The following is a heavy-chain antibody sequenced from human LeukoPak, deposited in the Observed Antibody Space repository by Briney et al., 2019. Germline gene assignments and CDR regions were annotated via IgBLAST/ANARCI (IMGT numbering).Heavy chain of an antibody. CDR1: GFTFDDYA. CDR2: ISWNSGSI. Sequence: GGSLRLSCAASGFTFDDYAMHWVRQAPGKGLEWVSGISWNSGSIGYADSVKGRFTISRDNAKNSLYLQMNSLRAEDTALYYCAKGSGYSSSWYFPFDYWGQGTLVTVSS. D-gene: IGHD6-13*01. CDR3: AKGSGYSSSWYFPFDY. V-gene: IGHV3-9*01. J-gene: IGHJ4*02.